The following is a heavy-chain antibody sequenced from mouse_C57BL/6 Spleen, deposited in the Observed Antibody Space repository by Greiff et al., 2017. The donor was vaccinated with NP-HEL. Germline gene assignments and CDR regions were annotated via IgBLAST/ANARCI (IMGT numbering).Heavy chain of an antibody. Sequence: VQLQQSGAELVRPGASVKLSCTASGFNIKDDYMHWVKQRPEQGLEWIGWIDPENGDTEYASKFQGKATITADTSSNTAYLQLSSLTSEDTAVYYCTTAMVTTKAWFAYWGQGTLVTVSA. CDR1: GFNIKDDY. CDR3: TTAMVTTKAWFAY. D-gene: IGHD2-2*01. CDR2: IDPENGDT. J-gene: IGHJ3*01. V-gene: IGHV14-4*01.